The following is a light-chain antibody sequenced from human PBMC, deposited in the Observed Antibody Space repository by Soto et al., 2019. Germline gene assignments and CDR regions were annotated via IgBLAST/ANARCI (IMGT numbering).Light chain of an antibody. V-gene: IGKV2-30*01. J-gene: IGKJ4*01. CDR1: QSLENSDGDTF. Sequence: DVVMTQSPLSLPVTLGQAASISCRSSQSLENSDGDTFLNWFHQRPGQSPRRLIYKISKRDSGVPDRISGSGAGTDFTLKISRVEAEDVGVYYCMQGTHWPLTFGGGTKVELK. CDR3: MQGTHWPLT. CDR2: KIS.